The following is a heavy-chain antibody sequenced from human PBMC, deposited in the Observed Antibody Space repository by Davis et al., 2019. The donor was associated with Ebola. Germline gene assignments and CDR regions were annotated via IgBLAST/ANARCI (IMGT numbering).Heavy chain of an antibody. CDR2: MHPNSGNR. CDR1: GYTFNSHE. J-gene: IGHJ4*02. V-gene: IGHV1-8*03. D-gene: IGHD3-10*01. Sequence: ASVKVSCKASGYTFNSHEINWLRQAPGQGLEWLGWMHPNSGNRGYAQKFQGRVTITRDTSISTFYMELTSLSSEDTAVYYCARALYGTGPRLVDYWGQGTLVTVSS. CDR3: ARALYGTGPRLVDY.